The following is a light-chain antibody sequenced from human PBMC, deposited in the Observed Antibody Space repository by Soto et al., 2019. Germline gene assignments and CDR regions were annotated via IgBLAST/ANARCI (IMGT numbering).Light chain of an antibody. V-gene: IGKV3-20*01. CDR2: GAS. CDR1: QSVSSSF. Sequence: EIVLTQSPGTLSLSPGERATLSCRASQSVSSSFLAWYQQKPGQAPRLLIYGASSMPTGIPDRFSGSGSGTDFTLTISRLQPEDFAVYYCQQDNNYPRTFGQGTKLEIK. CDR3: QQDNNYPRT. J-gene: IGKJ2*01.